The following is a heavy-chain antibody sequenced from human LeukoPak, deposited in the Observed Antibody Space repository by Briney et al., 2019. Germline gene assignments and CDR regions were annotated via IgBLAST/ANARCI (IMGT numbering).Heavy chain of an antibody. Sequence: SETLSLTCTVSGGSISSYYRSWIRQPPGKGLEWIGYIYYSGSTNYNPSLKSRVTISVDTSKNQFSLKLSSVTAADTAVYYCAGAYSSSSQTLDYWGQGTLVTVSS. V-gene: IGHV4-59*01. J-gene: IGHJ4*02. CDR1: GGSISSYY. D-gene: IGHD6-13*01. CDR2: IYYSGST. CDR3: AGAYSSSSQTLDY.